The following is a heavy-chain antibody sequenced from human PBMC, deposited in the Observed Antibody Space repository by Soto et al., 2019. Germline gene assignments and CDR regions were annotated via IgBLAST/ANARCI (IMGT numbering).Heavy chain of an antibody. CDR3: ARGSVVAGYYYYYMDV. Sequence: EVQLVESGGGLVQPGRSLRLSGAASGFTVDDYAMHWVRQAPGKGLEWVSGISWNSGSIGYADSVKGRFTISRDNAKNSLYLQMNSLRAEDTALYYCARGSVVAGYYYYYMDVWGKGTTVTVSS. CDR2: ISWNSGSI. D-gene: IGHD2-15*01. J-gene: IGHJ6*03. CDR1: GFTVDDYA. V-gene: IGHV3-9*01.